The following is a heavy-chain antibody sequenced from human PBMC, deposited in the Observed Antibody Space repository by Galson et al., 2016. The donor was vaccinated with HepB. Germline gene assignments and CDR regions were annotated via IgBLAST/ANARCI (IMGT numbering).Heavy chain of an antibody. CDR2: ISGRGDTT. Sequence: SLRLSCAASGFTFSTYAMSWVRQTPGEGLEWVSGISGRGDTTNYVDSVKGRFTVSRDNSKNTLYLQMNSLRGEDTAVYYCAKSLYRGMDYWGQGTLVTVSS. CDR1: GFTFSTYA. V-gene: IGHV3-23*01. D-gene: IGHD1-1*01. CDR3: AKSLYRGMDY. J-gene: IGHJ4*02.